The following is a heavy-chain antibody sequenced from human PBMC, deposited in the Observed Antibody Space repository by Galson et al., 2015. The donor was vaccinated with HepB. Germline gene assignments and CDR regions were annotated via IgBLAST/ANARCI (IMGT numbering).Heavy chain of an antibody. J-gene: IGHJ6*03. Sequence: QSGAEVKKPGESPKISCKGSGYSFTSYWIGWVRQMPGKGLEWMGIIYPGDSDTRYSPSFQGQVTISADKSISTAYLQWSSLKASDTAMYYCARRARGYDSGAYYYYMDVWGKGTTVTVSS. CDR3: ARRARGYDSGAYYYYMDV. CDR1: GYSFTSYW. CDR2: IYPGDSDT. V-gene: IGHV5-51*03. D-gene: IGHD5-12*01.